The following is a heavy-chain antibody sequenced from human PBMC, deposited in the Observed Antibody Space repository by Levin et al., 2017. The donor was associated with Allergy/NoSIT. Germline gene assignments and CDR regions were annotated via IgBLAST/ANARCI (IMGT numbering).Heavy chain of an antibody. CDR2: IYYSGRT. CDR3: ARDGRLGSGWYVAIDI. J-gene: IGHJ3*02. D-gene: IGHD6-19*01. Sequence: KPSETLSLTCTVSGGSISDYYWSWIRQPPGKGLEWIGYIYYSGRTNYNPSLKSRVTISVDTYKNQFSLKLSSVIAADTAVYYWARDGRLGSGWYVAIDIWGQGTMVTVSS. V-gene: IGHV4-59*01. CDR1: GGSISDYY.